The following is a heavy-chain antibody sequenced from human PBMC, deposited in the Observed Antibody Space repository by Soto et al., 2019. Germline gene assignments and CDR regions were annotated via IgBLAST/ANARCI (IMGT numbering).Heavy chain of an antibody. V-gene: IGHV3-23*01. CDR1: GFTFSSYP. Sequence: GGSLRLSCAASGFTFSSYPMVWVRQAPGKGLESISSISGSGTSYYADAVKGRCTIFRDNSENTLYLQMNSLRAEDTAVYYCAKVITTDISYWYGMDVWGQGTTVTVSS. CDR3: AKVITTDISYWYGMDV. CDR2: ISGSGTS. D-gene: IGHD1-26*01. J-gene: IGHJ6*02.